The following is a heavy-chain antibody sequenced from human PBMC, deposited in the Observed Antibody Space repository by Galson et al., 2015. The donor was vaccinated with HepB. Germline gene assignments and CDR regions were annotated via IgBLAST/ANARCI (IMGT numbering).Heavy chain of an antibody. J-gene: IGHJ6*03. D-gene: IGHD2-2*01. Sequence: SLRLSCAASGFTFYNYGMNWVRLAPGKGLEWVSSMSGSTGVTVYADSVKGRFTISRDNSTNTLYLQMNSLRAEDTAVYYCAKSWDQPPNYYYYMDVWGKGTAVTVSS. CDR3: AKSWDQPPNYYYYMDV. CDR2: MSGSTGVT. CDR1: GFTFYNYG. V-gene: IGHV3-23*01.